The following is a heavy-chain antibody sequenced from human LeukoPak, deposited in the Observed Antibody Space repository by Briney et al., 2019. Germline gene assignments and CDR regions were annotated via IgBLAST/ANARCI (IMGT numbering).Heavy chain of an antibody. J-gene: IGHJ6*03. V-gene: IGHV4-59*01. CDR2: IHYSGTT. CDR1: GGSISSYY. Sequence: SETLSLTCTVSGGSISSYYWSWIRQPPGKGLEWIGYIHYSGTTNYNPSPKSRVTISVDTSKNQFSLKLNSVTAADTAVYYCARVSWFPGTSYYFMDVWAKGTTVTVSS. D-gene: IGHD1-1*01. CDR3: ARVSWFPGTSYYFMDV.